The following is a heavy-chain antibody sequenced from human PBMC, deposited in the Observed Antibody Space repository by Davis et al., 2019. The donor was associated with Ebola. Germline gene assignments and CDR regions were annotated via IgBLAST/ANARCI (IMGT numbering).Heavy chain of an antibody. Sequence: GESLKTSCASSGITFSGSAVHWVRQASGKGLEWVGRIRSKANSFATEFAASVKGRFTISRDDSKNTAYLQMNSLKTEDTAVYYCSRHSPFRFLDYWGQGTLVTVSS. CDR2: IRSKANSFAT. CDR1: GITFSGSA. CDR3: SRHSPFRFLDY. V-gene: IGHV3-73*01. D-gene: IGHD3-3*01. J-gene: IGHJ4*02.